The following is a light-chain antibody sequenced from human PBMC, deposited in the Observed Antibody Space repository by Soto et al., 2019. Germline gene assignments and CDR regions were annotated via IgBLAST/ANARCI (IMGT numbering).Light chain of an antibody. J-gene: IGKJ1*01. CDR3: QQYYNWWT. Sequence: EIVMTQSPATLSVSPGERATLSCRASRSVSTNLAWYHQKPGQAPRLLIYGASTRATGIPARFSGSGSGTEFTLTISSLQSEEFAVYHCQQYYNWWTFGQGTKVDI. V-gene: IGKV3-15*01. CDR1: RSVSTN. CDR2: GAS.